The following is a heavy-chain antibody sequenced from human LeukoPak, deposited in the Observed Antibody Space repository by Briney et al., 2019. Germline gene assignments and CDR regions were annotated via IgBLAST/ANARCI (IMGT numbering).Heavy chain of an antibody. J-gene: IGHJ4*02. V-gene: IGHV3-21*04. D-gene: IGHD1-26*01. CDR2: ISSSSSYI. CDR3: AKTQWKVGATDYFDY. Sequence: GGSLRLSCAASGFTFSSYSMNWVRQAPGKGLEWVSSISSSSSYIYYADSVKGRFTISRDNSRNTLFLQMGSLRAEDTAVYYCAKTQWKVGATDYFDYWGQGILVTVSS. CDR1: GFTFSSYS.